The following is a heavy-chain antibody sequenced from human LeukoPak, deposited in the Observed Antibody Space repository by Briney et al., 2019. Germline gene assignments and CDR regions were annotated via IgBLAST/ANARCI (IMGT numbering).Heavy chain of an antibody. J-gene: IGHJ4*02. Sequence: GGSLRLSCAASGLTFRNAWMSWVRQAPGKGLEWVGRIKSETDGGTTDYAAPVKGRFTISRDDSKNMLYLQMNSLKTKDTAVYYCTTDPGDYEIYWGQGTLVTVSS. CDR1: GLTFRNAW. D-gene: IGHD4-17*01. CDR3: TTDPGDYEIY. CDR2: IKSETDGGTT. V-gene: IGHV3-15*01.